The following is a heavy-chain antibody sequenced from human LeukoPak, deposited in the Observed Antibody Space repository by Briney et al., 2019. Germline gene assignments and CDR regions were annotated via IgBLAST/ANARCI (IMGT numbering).Heavy chain of an antibody. J-gene: IGHJ6*02. CDR3: ARGYDFWSGPLGYYGMDV. V-gene: IGHV4-59*02. D-gene: IGHD3-3*01. CDR2: VYYSGST. CDR1: GGSVSGYY. Sequence: SETLSLTCVVSGGSVSGYYWGWIRQPPGRGLEWIGYVYYSGSTNYNPSFKSRITISVDTSRNQFSLQLSSVTAADTAVYYCARGYDFWSGPLGYYGMDVWGQGTTVTVSS.